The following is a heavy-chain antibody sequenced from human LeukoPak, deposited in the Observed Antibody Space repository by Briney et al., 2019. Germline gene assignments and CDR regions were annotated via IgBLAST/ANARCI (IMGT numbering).Heavy chain of an antibody. Sequence: PGGSLRLSCAASGFSFKNYAMHWVRQAPGKGLEWVAVTSDSGSLQWYADSVKGRFTISRDNSKNTVHLQMSSLRVDDTATYYCAQGGKMGTLMGGRDFDYWGQGTLVTVSS. D-gene: IGHD5-24*01. CDR1: GFSFKNYA. V-gene: IGHV3-30*03. CDR2: TSDSGSLQ. J-gene: IGHJ4*02. CDR3: AQGGKMGTLMGGRDFDY.